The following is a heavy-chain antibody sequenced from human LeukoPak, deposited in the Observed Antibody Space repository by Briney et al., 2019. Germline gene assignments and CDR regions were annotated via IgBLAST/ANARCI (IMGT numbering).Heavy chain of an antibody. CDR3: ARDGYCSGGSCSFDY. J-gene: IGHJ4*02. Sequence: PSQTLSLTCTVSGGSISSGSYYWSWIRQPAGKGLVWIGRIYTSGSTNYNPSLKSRVTISVDTSKNQFSLKLSSVTAADTAVYYCARDGYCSGGSCSFDYWGQGTLVTVSS. CDR2: IYTSGST. D-gene: IGHD2-15*01. V-gene: IGHV4-61*02. CDR1: GGSISSGSYY.